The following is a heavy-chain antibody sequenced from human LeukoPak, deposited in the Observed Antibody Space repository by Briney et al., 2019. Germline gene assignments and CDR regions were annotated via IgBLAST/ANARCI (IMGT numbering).Heavy chain of an antibody. CDR1: GGSISSYY. CDR3: ARHAGYSTDFPDY. V-gene: IGHV4-59*08. J-gene: IGHJ4*02. D-gene: IGHD6-13*01. Sequence: SETLSLTCTVSGGSISSYYWSWIRQPPGKGLEWIGYIYYSGSTNYNPSLKSRVTISVDTSKNQFSLKLSSVTAADTAVYYCARHAGYSTDFPDYWGQGTLVTVSS. CDR2: IYYSGST.